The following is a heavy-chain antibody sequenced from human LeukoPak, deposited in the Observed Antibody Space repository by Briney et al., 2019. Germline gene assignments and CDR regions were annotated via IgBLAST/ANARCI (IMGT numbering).Heavy chain of an antibody. Sequence: SETLSLTCAVYGGSFSGYYWSWIRQPPGKGLEWIGEINHSGSTNYNPSLKSRVTISVDTSKNQFSLKLSSVTAADTAVYYCARGGGDYARYYYYYMDVWGKGTTVTVSS. CDR1: GGSFSGYY. J-gene: IGHJ6*03. CDR2: INHSGST. CDR3: ARGGGDYARYYYYYMDV. D-gene: IGHD4-17*01. V-gene: IGHV4-34*01.